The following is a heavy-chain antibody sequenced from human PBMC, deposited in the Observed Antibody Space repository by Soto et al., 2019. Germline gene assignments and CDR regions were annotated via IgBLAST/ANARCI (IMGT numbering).Heavy chain of an antibody. Sequence: QVQLQQWGAGLLKPSETLSLTCAVYGGSFSGYDWSWIRQPPGKGLEWIGEINHSGSTNYNPSLKSRVTISVDTSKNQFSLKLSSVTAADTAVYYCARGGSSSPKQNYYYMDVWGKGTTVTVSS. V-gene: IGHV4-34*01. J-gene: IGHJ6*03. CDR2: INHSGST. D-gene: IGHD6-13*01. CDR1: GGSFSGYD. CDR3: ARGGSSSPKQNYYYMDV.